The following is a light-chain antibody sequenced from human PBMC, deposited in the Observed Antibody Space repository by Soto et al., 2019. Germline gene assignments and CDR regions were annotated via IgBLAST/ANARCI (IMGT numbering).Light chain of an antibody. CDR2: DNN. CDR3: GTWDSNWPGT. J-gene: IGLJ3*02. CDR1: SSNIGNNY. V-gene: IGLV1-51*01. Sequence: QSVLTQPPSVSAAPGQKVTISCSGSSSNIGNNYVSWYQHLPGTAPKLLIYDNNKRPSGIPDRFSGSKSGTSATLGITGLQTGDEADYYCGTWDSNWPGTFGQGTK.